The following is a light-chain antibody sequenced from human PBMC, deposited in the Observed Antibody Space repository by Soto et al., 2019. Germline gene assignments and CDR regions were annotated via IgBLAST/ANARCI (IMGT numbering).Light chain of an antibody. CDR1: SSDVGGYNY. CDR3: SSYAGSNNFGVYV. Sequence: QSVLTQPPSASGSPGQSVTISCTGTSSDVGGYNYVSWYQQHPGKAPKLMIYEVSKRPSGVPDRFSGSKSGNTASLTVSGLQAEDEADYYCSSYAGSNNFGVYVFGTGTQLTVL. J-gene: IGLJ1*01. V-gene: IGLV2-8*01. CDR2: EVS.